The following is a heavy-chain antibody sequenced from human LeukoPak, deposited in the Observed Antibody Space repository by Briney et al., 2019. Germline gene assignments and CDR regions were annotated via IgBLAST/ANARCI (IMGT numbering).Heavy chain of an antibody. J-gene: IGHJ4*02. Sequence: GGSLRLSCAASGFTFISYAIHWVRQAPGKGLEWVAVISFHGTDSFYADSVKGRFTISRDNSKNTLYLQMNSLRAEDTALYYCARVRGPTVTTLDYWGQGTLVTVSS. CDR1: GFTFISYA. D-gene: IGHD4-17*01. CDR2: ISFHGTDS. V-gene: IGHV3-30*04. CDR3: ARVRGPTVTTLDY.